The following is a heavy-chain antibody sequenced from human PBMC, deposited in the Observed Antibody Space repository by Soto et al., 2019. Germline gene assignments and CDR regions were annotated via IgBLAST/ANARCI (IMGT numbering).Heavy chain of an antibody. CDR1: GFTFNIYG. CDR3: AKDQASGQGSFDS. Sequence: GGSLRLSCAASGFTFNIYGMHWVRQAPDKGLEWVALISYDGSNQYYADSVKGRFTISRDNSKNTLFLQMNSLRADDTAVHYCAKDQASGQGSFDSWGQGTLVTVSS. J-gene: IGHJ4*02. V-gene: IGHV3-30*18. CDR2: ISYDGSNQ.